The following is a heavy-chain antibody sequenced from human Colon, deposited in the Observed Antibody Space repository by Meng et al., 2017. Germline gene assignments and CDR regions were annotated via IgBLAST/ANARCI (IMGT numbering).Heavy chain of an antibody. D-gene: IGHD3-10*01. Sequence: GESLKISCKGSGYTFSDYRIAWVRQMPGKGLEWMGMILPDTSETRYSPSFQGRVTISADKSISTSYLQWSSMEASDTAIYYCARHNCYGNWGQGTLVTVSS. CDR1: GYTFSDYR. CDR2: ILPDTSET. CDR3: ARHNCYGN. J-gene: IGHJ4*02. V-gene: IGHV5-51*01.